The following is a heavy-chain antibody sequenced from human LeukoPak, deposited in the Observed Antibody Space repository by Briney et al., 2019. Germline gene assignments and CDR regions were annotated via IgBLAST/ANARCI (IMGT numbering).Heavy chain of an antibody. D-gene: IGHD3-22*01. Sequence: SVKVSCKASGGTFSTYAINWVRQAPGQGLEWMGGIIPMFRTENYAQKFQGRVTITADKSTSTAYMELRSLRSDDTAVYYCARGGDYYDKGFDPWGQGTLVTVSS. CDR1: GGTFSTYA. CDR2: IIPMFRTE. CDR3: ARGGDYYDKGFDP. V-gene: IGHV1-69*06. J-gene: IGHJ5*02.